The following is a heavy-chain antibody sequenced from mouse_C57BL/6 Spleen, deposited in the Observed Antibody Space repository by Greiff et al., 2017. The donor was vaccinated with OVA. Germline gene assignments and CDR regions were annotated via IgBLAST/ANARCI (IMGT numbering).Heavy chain of an antibody. V-gene: IGHV1-53*01. CDR2: INPSNGGT. J-gene: IGHJ1*03. Sequence: QVQLKQPGTELVKPGASVKLSCKASGYTFTSYWMHWVKQRPGQGLEWIGNINPSNGGTNYNEKFKSKATLTVDKSSSTAYMQLSSLTSEDSAVYYCAEGMGLRRYFDVWGTGTTVTVSS. D-gene: IGHD2-4*01. CDR1: GYTFTSYW. CDR3: AEGMGLRRYFDV.